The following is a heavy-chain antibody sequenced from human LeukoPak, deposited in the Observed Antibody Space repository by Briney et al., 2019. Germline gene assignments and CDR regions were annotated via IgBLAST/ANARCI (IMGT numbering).Heavy chain of an antibody. CDR3: ARDSSNYEYYYYYMDV. CDR1: GGTFSSYA. Sequence: SVKVSCKASGGTFSSYAISWVRQAPGQGLEWMGGIIPIFGTANYAQKFQGRVTITADESTSTAYMELSSLRSEDTVVYYCARDSSNYEYYYYYMDVWGKGTTVTVSS. V-gene: IGHV1-69*13. D-gene: IGHD4-11*01. J-gene: IGHJ6*03. CDR2: IIPIFGTA.